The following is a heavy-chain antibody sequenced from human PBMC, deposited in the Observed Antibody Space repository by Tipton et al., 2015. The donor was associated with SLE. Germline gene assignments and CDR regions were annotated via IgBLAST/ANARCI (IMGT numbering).Heavy chain of an antibody. CDR1: GGSISSSSYY. CDR3: ARGEAAPPRYMDV. J-gene: IGHJ6*03. D-gene: IGHD6-6*01. CDR2: IYYSGST. Sequence: TLSLTCTVSGGSISSSSYYWGWIRQPPGKGLEWIGSIYYSGSTYYNPSLKSRVTISVDTSKNQFSLKLSSVTAADTAVYYCARGEAAPPRYMDVWGKGTTVTVSS. V-gene: IGHV4-39*07.